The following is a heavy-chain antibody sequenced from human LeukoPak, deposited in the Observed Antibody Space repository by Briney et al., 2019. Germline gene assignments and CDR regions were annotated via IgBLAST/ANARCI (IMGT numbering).Heavy chain of an antibody. Sequence: GGSLRLSCAASGFTFGNHWMTWVRQAPGKGLEWLAHIKEDGSETAYVDSVRGRFTISGDNAKNSLYLQMSSLREEDTAVYYCARDRGFFLFDYWGQGTLVSVSS. CDR2: IKEDGSET. CDR3: ARDRGFFLFDY. J-gene: IGHJ4*02. CDR1: GFTFGNHW. D-gene: IGHD3-10*01. V-gene: IGHV3-7*01.